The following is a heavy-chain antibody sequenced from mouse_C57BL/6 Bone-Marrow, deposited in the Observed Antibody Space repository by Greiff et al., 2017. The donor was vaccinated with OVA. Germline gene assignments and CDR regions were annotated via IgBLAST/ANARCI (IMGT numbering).Heavy chain of an antibody. CDR2: ISNGGGST. CDR1: GFTFSDYY. V-gene: IGHV5-12*01. D-gene: IGHD1-1*02. CDR3: ARDYYLDY. J-gene: IGHJ2*01. Sequence: DVQLVESGGGLVQPGGSLKLSCAASGFTFSDYYMYWVRQTPEKRLEWVAYISNGGGSTYYPDTVKGRFTISRDNAKNTLYLQMSRLKSEDTAMYYCARDYYLDYWGQGTTLTVSS.